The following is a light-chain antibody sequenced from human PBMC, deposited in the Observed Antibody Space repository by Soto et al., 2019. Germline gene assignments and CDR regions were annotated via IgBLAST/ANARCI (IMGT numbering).Light chain of an antibody. CDR2: EGS. CDR3: CSYAGSSTFGVV. J-gene: IGLJ2*01. Sequence: QSVLTQPASVSGSPGQSITISGTGTSSDGGSYNLVSWYQQHPGKAPKLMIYEGSKRHSGVSNRFSGSKAGNTASLTISGLQAEDEADYYCCSYAGSSTFGVVFGGGTQLTVL. V-gene: IGLV2-23*03. CDR1: SSDGGSYNL.